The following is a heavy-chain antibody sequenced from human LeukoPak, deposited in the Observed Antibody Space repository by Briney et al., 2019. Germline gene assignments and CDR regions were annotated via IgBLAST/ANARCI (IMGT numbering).Heavy chain of an antibody. CDR2: IYYSGST. Sequence: SETLSLTCTVSGGSISSSYYYWGWIRQPPGKGLEWIGTIYYSGSTYYNPSLKSRVTISVGTSANQFSLKLSSVTAPDTAVYYCARHEDRNWYFDHWGQGTLVTVSS. CDR1: GGSISSSYYY. J-gene: IGHJ4*02. V-gene: IGHV4-39*01. D-gene: IGHD1-1*01. CDR3: ARHEDRNWYFDH.